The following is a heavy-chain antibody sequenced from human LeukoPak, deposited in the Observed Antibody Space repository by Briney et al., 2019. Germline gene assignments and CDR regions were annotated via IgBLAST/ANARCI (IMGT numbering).Heavy chain of an antibody. CDR1: GGSISSTSYY. J-gene: IGHJ4*02. CDR2: IYYSGNT. CDR3: ARQVVAVAGTGYFDY. Sequence: PSETLSLTCTVSGGSISSTSYYWGWIRQPPGKGLEWIGIIYYSGNTYYNPSLKSRLTISVDTSKNHFSLKLSSVTAADTAVYFCARQVVAVAGTGYFDYWGQGTLVTVSS. D-gene: IGHD6-19*01. V-gene: IGHV4-39*01.